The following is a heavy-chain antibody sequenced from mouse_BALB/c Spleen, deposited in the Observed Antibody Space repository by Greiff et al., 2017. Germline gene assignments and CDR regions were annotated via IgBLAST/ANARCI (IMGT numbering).Heavy chain of an antibody. CDR2: IDPANGNT. D-gene: IGHD1-1*01. CDR3: ARWGTTEYYYAMDY. J-gene: IGHJ4*01. V-gene: IGHV14-3*02. CDR1: GFNIKDTY. Sequence: EVQLQQSGAELVKPGASVKLSCTASGFNIKDTYMHWVKQRPEQGLEWIGRIDPANGNTKYDPKFQGKATIAADTSSNTAYLQLSSLTSEDTAVYYCARWGTTEYYYAMDYWGQGTSVTVSS.